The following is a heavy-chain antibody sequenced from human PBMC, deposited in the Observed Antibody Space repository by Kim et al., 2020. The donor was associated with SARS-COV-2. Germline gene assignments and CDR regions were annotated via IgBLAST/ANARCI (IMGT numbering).Heavy chain of an antibody. J-gene: IGHJ6*02. Sequence: LKSRVTISVDTSKNQFSLKLSSVTAADTAVYYCARMTTVDPTYYYYGMDVWGQGTTVTVSS. V-gene: IGHV4-34*01. D-gene: IGHD4-17*01. CDR3: ARMTTVDPTYYYYGMDV.